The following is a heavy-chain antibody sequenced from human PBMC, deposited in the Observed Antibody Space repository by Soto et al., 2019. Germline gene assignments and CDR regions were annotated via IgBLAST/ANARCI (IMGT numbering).Heavy chain of an antibody. D-gene: IGHD2-15*01. CDR3: ARAGAATLSDY. Sequence: TSETLSLTCTVSGGSISNYYWSWIRQPPGKGLEWIGYMYYSGSTNYNPSLKSRVTISVDTSKNQFSLKLSSVTAAGTAVYYCARAGAATLSDYWGQGTLVTVSS. CDR1: GGSISNYY. J-gene: IGHJ4*02. CDR2: MYYSGST. V-gene: IGHV4-59*01.